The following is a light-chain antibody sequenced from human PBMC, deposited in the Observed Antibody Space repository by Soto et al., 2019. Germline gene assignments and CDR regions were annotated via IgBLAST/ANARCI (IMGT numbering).Light chain of an antibody. CDR3: SSYTNINTRACV. CDR2: EVT. J-gene: IGLJ7*01. Sequence: QSALTQPASVSGSPAQSITISCTGTSGDIGSYNRVSWYQQHPGKAPKLIIYEVTDRPSGVSNRFSGSKSGNTASLTISGLQAEDEAEYYCSSYTNINTRACVFGTGTQLTVL. V-gene: IGLV2-14*01. CDR1: SGDIGSYNR.